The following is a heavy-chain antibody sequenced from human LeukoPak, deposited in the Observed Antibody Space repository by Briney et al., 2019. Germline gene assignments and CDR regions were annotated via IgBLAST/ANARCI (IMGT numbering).Heavy chain of an antibody. Sequence: PETLSLTCTVSGGSISSYYWSWIRQPPGKGLEWIGYIYYSGSTNYNPSLKSRVTISVDTSKNQFSLKLSSVTAADTAVYYCAGMGYSSEAGYWGQGTLVTVSS. D-gene: IGHD6-19*01. CDR1: GGSISSYY. J-gene: IGHJ4*02. V-gene: IGHV4-59*01. CDR2: IYYSGST. CDR3: AGMGYSSEAGY.